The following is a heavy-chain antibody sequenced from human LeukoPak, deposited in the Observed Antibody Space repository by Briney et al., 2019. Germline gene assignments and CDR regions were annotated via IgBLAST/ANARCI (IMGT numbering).Heavy chain of an antibody. CDR1: GYTFTSYD. Sequence: ASVKVSCKASGYTFTSYDINWVRQATGQGREWMGWMNPNSGNTGYAQKFQGRVTMTRNTSISTAYMELSSLRSEDTAVYYCARGRSSWPPYYYYYMDVWGKGTTVTVSS. CDR3: ARGRSSWPPYYYYYMDV. V-gene: IGHV1-8*01. CDR2: MNPNSGNT. J-gene: IGHJ6*03. D-gene: IGHD6-13*01.